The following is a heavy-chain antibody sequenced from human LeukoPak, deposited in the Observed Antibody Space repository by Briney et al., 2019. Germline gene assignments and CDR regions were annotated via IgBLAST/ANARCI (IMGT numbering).Heavy chain of an antibody. J-gene: IGHJ4*02. CDR3: ARPVGYCSGGSCYFDY. CDR1: GYSFTSYW. D-gene: IGHD2-15*01. V-gene: IGHV5-51*01. CDR2: IYPGDSDT. Sequence: GESLKISCKGSGYSFTSYWIAWVRQMPGKGLEWMGIIYPGDSDTRYSPSFQGQVTISVDKSINTAFLQWSSLKASDTAMYYCARPVGYCSGGSCYFDYWGQGTLVTVSS.